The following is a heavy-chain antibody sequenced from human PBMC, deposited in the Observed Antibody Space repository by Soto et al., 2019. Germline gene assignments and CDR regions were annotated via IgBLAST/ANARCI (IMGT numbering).Heavy chain of an antibody. CDR2: FYYSGST. J-gene: IGHJ4*02. CDR3: ARQVVDGTVAGAGSFDY. D-gene: IGHD6-19*01. CDR1: GGSISSTSYY. V-gene: IGHV4-39*01. Sequence: QLQLQESGPGLVKPSETLSLTCTVSGGSISSTSYYWVWIRQPPGKGLEWIGSFYYSGSTYYNPSLKSRVTMSVATSGNHFSLRRSSVTAADTAVYYCARQVVDGTVAGAGSFDYWGQGTLVTVSS.